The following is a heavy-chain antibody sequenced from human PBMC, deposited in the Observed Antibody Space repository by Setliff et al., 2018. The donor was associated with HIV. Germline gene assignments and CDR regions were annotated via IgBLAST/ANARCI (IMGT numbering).Heavy chain of an antibody. J-gene: IGHJ4*02. Sequence: GASVKVSCKTSGGTFSSYAISWVRQAPGQGLEWMGGIIPILGIANYAQKFQGRVTMSEDTSRDTAYMELSSLRSEDTAFYYCARSAHDSETGYWGQGTLVTVSS. CDR2: IIPILGIA. CDR1: GGTFSSYA. D-gene: IGHD5-12*01. V-gene: IGHV1-69*10. CDR3: ARSAHDSETGY.